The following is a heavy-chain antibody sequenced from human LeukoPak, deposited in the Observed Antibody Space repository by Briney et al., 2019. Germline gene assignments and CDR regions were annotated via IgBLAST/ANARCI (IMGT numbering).Heavy chain of an antibody. CDR1: GVTFSRNA. CDR2: ISGSGGST. D-gene: IGHD4-17*01. J-gene: IGHJ4*02. Sequence: GGSLRLSCAATGVTFSRNAMSWVRQAPGKGLEWVSAISGSGGSTYYADSVKGRFTISRDNSKNTLYLQMNSLRAEDTAVYYCAKDLAYGDYGTPWDYFDYWGQGTLVTVSS. V-gene: IGHV3-23*01. CDR3: AKDLAYGDYGTPWDYFDY.